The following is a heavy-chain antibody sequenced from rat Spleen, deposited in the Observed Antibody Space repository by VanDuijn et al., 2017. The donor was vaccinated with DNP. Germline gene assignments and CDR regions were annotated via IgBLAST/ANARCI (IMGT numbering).Heavy chain of an antibody. CDR3: ARGGHTPWYFDF. D-gene: IGHD1-4*01. CDR2: ISSGGST. J-gene: IGHJ1*01. Sequence: QVQLKESGPGLVQPSETLSLTCTVSGFSLTTYSVSWVRQPPGKVLEWIAAISSGGSTYYNSGLNSRLSISRDTSKSQVFLKMNSLQTEDIATYYCARGGHTPWYFDFWGPGTMVTVSS. CDR1: GFSLTTYS. V-gene: IGHV2-6*01.